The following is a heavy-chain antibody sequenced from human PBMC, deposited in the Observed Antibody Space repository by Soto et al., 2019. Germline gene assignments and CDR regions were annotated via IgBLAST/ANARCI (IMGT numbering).Heavy chain of an antibody. CDR3: ARGRGVVDF. V-gene: IGHV4-59*01. CDR1: GGSISSYY. D-gene: IGHD3-10*01. CDR2: INYSGST. Sequence: QVQLQESGPGLVKPSETLSLTCTVSGGSISSYYWSWIRQPPGKGLEWIGYINYSGSTNYNPALKSRVTISVDTSKNQFSLKLSSVTAADTAVYYCARGRGVVDFWRQGTLVTVSS. J-gene: IGHJ4*02.